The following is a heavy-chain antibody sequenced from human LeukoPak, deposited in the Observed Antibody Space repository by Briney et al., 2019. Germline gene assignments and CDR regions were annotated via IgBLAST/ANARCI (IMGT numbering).Heavy chain of an antibody. D-gene: IGHD3-9*01. Sequence: GRSLRLSCAASGFTFSSYGMHWVRQAPGKGLEWVAVIWYDGSNKYYADSVKGRFTISRDNSKNTLYLQMNSLRAEDTAVYYCAREYVLRYFDWSPIRGAVDYWGQGTLVTVSS. V-gene: IGHV3-33*01. J-gene: IGHJ4*02. CDR1: GFTFSSYG. CDR2: IWYDGSNK. CDR3: AREYVLRYFDWSPIRGAVDY.